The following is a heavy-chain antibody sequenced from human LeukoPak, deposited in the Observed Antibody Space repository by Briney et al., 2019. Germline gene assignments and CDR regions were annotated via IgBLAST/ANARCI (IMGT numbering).Heavy chain of an antibody. Sequence: SETLSLTCAVYGGSFSGYYWSWIRQPPGKGLEWIGEINHSGSTNYNPSLKGRVTISVDTSKNQFSLKLSSVTAADTAVYYCAREGNSTGLNAFDIWGQGTMVTVSS. J-gene: IGHJ3*02. CDR3: AREGNSTGLNAFDI. V-gene: IGHV4-34*01. D-gene: IGHD4-11*01. CDR1: GGSFSGYY. CDR2: INHSGST.